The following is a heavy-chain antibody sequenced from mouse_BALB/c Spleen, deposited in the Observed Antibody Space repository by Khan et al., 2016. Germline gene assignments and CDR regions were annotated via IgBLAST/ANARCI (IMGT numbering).Heavy chain of an antibody. J-gene: IGHJ4*01. Sequence: EVQLQESGPGLMKPSQSLSLTCTVTGYSITRDYAWNWIRQFPGNKLEWMGYIIYSGSTTYTPSLKSRISITRDTSKNQFFLQLNSVTIEDTATDYCARDEPNYAVDYWGQGTSVTVSS. CDR2: IIYSGST. V-gene: IGHV3-2*02. CDR3: ARDEPNYAVDY. CDR1: GYSITRDYA.